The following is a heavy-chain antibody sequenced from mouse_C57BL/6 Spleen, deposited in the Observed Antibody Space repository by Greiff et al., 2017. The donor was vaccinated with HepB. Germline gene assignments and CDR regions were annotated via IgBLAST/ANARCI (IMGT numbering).Heavy chain of an antibody. CDR2: ISSGGSYT. Sequence: EVKLMESGGDLVKPGGSLKLSCAASGFTFSSYGMSWVRQTPDKRLEWVATISSGGSYTYYPDSVKGRFTISRDNAKNTLYLQMSSLKSEDTAMYYCARHEAGYFDYWGQGTTLTVSS. V-gene: IGHV5-6*01. CDR1: GFTFSSYG. CDR3: ARHEAGYFDY. D-gene: IGHD4-1*01. J-gene: IGHJ2*01.